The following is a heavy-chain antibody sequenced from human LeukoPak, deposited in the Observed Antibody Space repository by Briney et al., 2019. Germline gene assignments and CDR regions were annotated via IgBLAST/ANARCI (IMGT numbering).Heavy chain of an antibody. CDR3: ANLYCSSTSCFTYYYYFFMDV. Sequence: QSGGSLRLSCAASGFTFSRYAMSWVRQAPGKGLEWVSAISGSGVITYYADSVQGRFTISRDNSKNTLYLQINSLRAEDTAVYYCANLYCSSTSCFTYYYYFFMDVWGKGTTVTVSS. CDR1: GFTFSRYA. J-gene: IGHJ6*03. D-gene: IGHD2-2*02. V-gene: IGHV3-23*01. CDR2: ISGSGVIT.